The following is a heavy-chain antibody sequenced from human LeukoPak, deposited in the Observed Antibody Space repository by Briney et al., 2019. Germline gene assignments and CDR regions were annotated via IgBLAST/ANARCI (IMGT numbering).Heavy chain of an antibody. CDR2: IYYSGST. CDR3: ARHTGSGLFILP. D-gene: IGHD3/OR15-3a*01. J-gene: IGHJ4*02. CDR1: GGSISSYY. Sequence: AETLSLTCTVSGGSISSYYWIWIRQPPGKGLEWIGYIYYSGSTNYNPSLKSRVTISIDTSKNQFSLKLSSVTAADTAVYYCARHTGSGLFILPGGQGTLVTVSS. V-gene: IGHV4-59*08.